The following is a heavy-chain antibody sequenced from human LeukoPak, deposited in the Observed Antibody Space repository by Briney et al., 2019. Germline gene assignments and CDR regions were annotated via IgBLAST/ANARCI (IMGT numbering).Heavy chain of an antibody. CDR3: AKDGSGYYDSMAPYYFDY. V-gene: IGHV3-9*03. CDR2: ISWNSGSI. Sequence: PGRSLRLSCAASGFTFDDYAMHWVRQAPGKGLEWVSGISWNSGSIGYADSVKGRFTISRDNAENSLYLQMNSLRAEDMALYYCAKDGSGYYDSMAPYYFDYWGQGTLVTVSS. J-gene: IGHJ4*02. D-gene: IGHD3-22*01. CDR1: GFTFDDYA.